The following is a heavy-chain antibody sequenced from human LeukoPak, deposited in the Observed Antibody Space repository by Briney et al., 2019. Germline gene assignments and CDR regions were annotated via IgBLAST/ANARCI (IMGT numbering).Heavy chain of an antibody. Sequence: GGSLRLSCAASAFTFSSYWMSWVRQAPGNGLEWVANIDQDGSEKYYVESMKGRITISRDNAKNTLYLQVNSLRVEDTAVYYCARDMGATPDYWGQGTLVTVSS. V-gene: IGHV3-7*01. D-gene: IGHD1-26*01. CDR2: IDQDGSEK. CDR3: ARDMGATPDY. CDR1: AFTFSSYW. J-gene: IGHJ4*02.